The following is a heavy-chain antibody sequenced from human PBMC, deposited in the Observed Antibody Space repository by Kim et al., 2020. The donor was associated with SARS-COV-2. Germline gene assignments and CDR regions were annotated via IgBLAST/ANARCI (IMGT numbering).Heavy chain of an antibody. V-gene: IGHV4-31*02. CDR3: ARDKRYSSSIGYGMDV. J-gene: IGHJ6*02. D-gene: IGHD6-6*01. Sequence: SLKSRVTISVDTPKNEFSLKLSSVTAADTAVYYCARDKRYSSSIGYGMDVWGQGTTVTVSS.